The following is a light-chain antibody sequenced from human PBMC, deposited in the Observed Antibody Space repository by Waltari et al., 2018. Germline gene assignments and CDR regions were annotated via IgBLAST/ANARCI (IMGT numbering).Light chain of an antibody. CDR3: QQRSNWPRMYT. V-gene: IGKV3-11*01. J-gene: IGKJ2*01. CDR1: QSVSSY. CDR2: DAS. Sequence: EIVLTQSPATLSLSPGERASQSVSSYLAWYQQKPGQAPRLLIYDASNRATGIPARFSGSGSGTDFTLTISSLEPEDFAVYYCQQRSNWPRMYTFGQGTKLEIK.